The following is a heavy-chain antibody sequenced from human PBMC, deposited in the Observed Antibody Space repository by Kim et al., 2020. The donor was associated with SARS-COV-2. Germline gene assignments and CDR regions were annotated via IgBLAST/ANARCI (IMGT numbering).Heavy chain of an antibody. V-gene: IGHV3-30*09. CDR3: ARDGEGSGTYLDH. J-gene: IGHJ4*02. D-gene: IGHD3-10*01. Sequence: DSVKGRFAISRDPYSNTLDLQMDSLRTEDTAVYYCARDGEGSGTYLDHWGQGTLVTVSS.